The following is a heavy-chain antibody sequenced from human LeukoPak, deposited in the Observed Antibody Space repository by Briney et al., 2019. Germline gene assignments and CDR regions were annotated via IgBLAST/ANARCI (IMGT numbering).Heavy chain of an antibody. D-gene: IGHD3-10*01. CDR2: ISAYNGNT. J-gene: IGHJ4*02. CDR3: AILPDQGYYYGSGSLDY. V-gene: IGHV1-18*01. Sequence: ASVKVSCKASGYTFTSYGISWVRQAPGQGLEWMGWISAYNGNTNYAQKLQGRVTMTTDTSTSTAYMELRSLRSDDTAVYYCAILPDQGYYYGSGSLDYWGQGTLVTVSS. CDR1: GYTFTSYG.